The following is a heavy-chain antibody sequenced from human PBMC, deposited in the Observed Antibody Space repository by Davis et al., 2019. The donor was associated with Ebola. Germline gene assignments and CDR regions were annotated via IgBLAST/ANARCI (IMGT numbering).Heavy chain of an antibody. CDR2: INHSGST. V-gene: IGHV4-39*07. D-gene: IGHD2-2*01. CDR3: ARGYQLIRGSYNGMDV. CDR1: GGSISSSSYY. J-gene: IGHJ6*02. Sequence: SETLSLTCTVSGGSISSSSYYWGWIRQPPGKGLEWIGEINHSGSTNYNPSLKSRVTISVDTSKNQFSLKLSSVTAADTAVYYCARGYQLIRGSYNGMDVWGQGTTVTVSS.